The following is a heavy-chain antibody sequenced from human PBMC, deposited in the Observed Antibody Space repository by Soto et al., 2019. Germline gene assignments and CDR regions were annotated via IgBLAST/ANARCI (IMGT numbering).Heavy chain of an antibody. CDR2: INHSGST. D-gene: IGHD6-6*01. CDR1: GGYFRGYY. J-gene: IGHJ6*02. V-gene: IGHV4-34*01. Sequence: SETLSLTCAVYGGYFRGYYWSWIRKPPGKGLEWIGEINHSGSTNYNPSLKSRVTISVDTSKNPFSLKLSSVTAAATAVYYCAREEDASIAARPSFGGSGMDVWGQGTTVTVSS. CDR3: AREEDASIAARPSFGGSGMDV.